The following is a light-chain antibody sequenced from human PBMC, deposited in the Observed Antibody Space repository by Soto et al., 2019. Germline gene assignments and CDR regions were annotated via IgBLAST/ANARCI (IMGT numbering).Light chain of an antibody. CDR2: WAS. CDR3: QQFYTTPT. Sequence: DIVMTQSPDSLAVSLGERATINCKSSQSILHSPNNKDALTWYQQKPGQPPKLLINWASTRDSGVPDRFSGAGSGTYSTLTISSLQAEDVAVYYCQQFYTTPTFGQGPRVEIK. V-gene: IGKV4-1*01. CDR1: QSILHSPNNKDA. J-gene: IGKJ1*01.